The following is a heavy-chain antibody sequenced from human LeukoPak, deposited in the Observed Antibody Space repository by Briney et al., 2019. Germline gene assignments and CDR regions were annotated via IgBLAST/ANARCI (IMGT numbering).Heavy chain of an antibody. V-gene: IGHV4-59*01. D-gene: IGHD3-10*01. Sequence: SETLSLTCTVSGGSISSYYWSWIRQPPGKGLEWIGYIYYSGSTNYNPSLKSRVTISVDTSKNQFSLKLSSVTAADTAVYYCARAITMVRGVIMCPWGQGTLVTVSS. CDR1: GGSISSYY. CDR3: ARAITMVRGVIMCP. CDR2: IYYSGST. J-gene: IGHJ5*02.